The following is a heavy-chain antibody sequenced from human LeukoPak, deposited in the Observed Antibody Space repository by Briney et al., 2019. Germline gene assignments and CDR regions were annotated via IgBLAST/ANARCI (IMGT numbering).Heavy chain of an antibody. J-gene: IGHJ4*02. CDR3: ARAAYDSSGYLTL. D-gene: IGHD3-22*01. Sequence: GGSLRLSCAASGFTFSSYSMNWVRQAPGKGLEWVSSICSTSRCIFYADSVKGRFTISRDSSKNTLYLQMNSLRAEDTAVYYCARAAYDSSGYLTLWGQGTLVTVSS. V-gene: IGHV3-21*01. CDR1: GFTFSSYS. CDR2: ICSTSRCI.